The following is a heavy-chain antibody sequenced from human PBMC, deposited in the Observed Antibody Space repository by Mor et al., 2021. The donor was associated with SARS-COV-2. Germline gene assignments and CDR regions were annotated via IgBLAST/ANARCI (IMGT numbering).Heavy chain of an antibody. V-gene: IGHV4-4*07. J-gene: IGHJ3*02. CDR3: ARLMPRIAVASGAFDI. D-gene: IGHD6-19*01. Sequence: NYNPSLKSRVTMSVDTSKNQFSLKLSSVTAADTAVYYCARLMPRIAVASGAFDIWGQGTMVTVSS.